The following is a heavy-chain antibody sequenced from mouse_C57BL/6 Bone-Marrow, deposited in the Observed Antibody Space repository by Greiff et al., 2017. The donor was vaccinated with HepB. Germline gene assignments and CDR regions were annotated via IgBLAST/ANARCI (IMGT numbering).Heavy chain of an antibody. CDR2: IYPGSGNT. J-gene: IGHJ4*01. D-gene: IGHD2-4*01. V-gene: IGHV1-66*01. CDR1: GYSFTSYY. CDR3: ARGGGLPYYYAMDY. Sequence: VQLQESGPELVKPGASVKISCKASGYSFTSYYIHWVKQRPGQGLEWIGWIYPGSGNTKYNEKFKGKATLTADTSSSTAYMQLSSLTSEDSAVYYCARGGGLPYYYAMDYWGQGTSVTVSS.